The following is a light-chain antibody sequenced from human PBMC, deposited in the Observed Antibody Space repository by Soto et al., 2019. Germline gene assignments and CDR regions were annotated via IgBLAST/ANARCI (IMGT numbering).Light chain of an antibody. J-gene: IGKJ5*01. V-gene: IGKV3-11*01. CDR1: QSVSSN. CDR2: GAS. Sequence: EIVLTQSPATLSLSPGERATLSCRASQSVSSNLAWYQQKPGQAPRLLIYGASTRATGVPARFSGSGSGTDFTPTLSSLEPEDFEVYYCQQRSNWPPETFGQGTRMEI. CDR3: QQRSNWPPET.